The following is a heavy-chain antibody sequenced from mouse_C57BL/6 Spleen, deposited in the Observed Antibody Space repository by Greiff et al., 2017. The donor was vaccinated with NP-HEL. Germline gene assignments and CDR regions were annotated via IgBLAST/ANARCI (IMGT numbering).Heavy chain of an antibody. CDR1: GYAFSSSW. CDR3: AREYYYGSSYDAMDY. CDR2: IYPGDGDT. J-gene: IGHJ4*01. Sequence: VQLVESGPELVKPGASVKISCKASGYAFSSSWMNWVKQRPGQGLEWIGRIYPGDGDTNYNGKFKGKATLTADKSSSTAYMQLSSLTSEDSAVYFCAREYYYGSSYDAMDYWGQGTSVTVSS. D-gene: IGHD1-1*01. V-gene: IGHV1-82*01.